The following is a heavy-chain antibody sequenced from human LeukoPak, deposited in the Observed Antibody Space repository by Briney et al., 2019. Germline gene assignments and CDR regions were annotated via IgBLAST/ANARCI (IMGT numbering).Heavy chain of an antibody. J-gene: IGHJ3*02. V-gene: IGHV1-2*02. Sequence: GASVQVSCKASGYTFTGYYIHWVRQAPGQGLEWMGWINPNRGGTNYAQKFHGRVTMTRDTSISTAYMQLSRLTFDDTAVYYCARLGSSDIWGQGTMVTVSS. D-gene: IGHD3-16*01. CDR1: GYTFTGYY. CDR2: INPNRGGT. CDR3: ARLGSSDI.